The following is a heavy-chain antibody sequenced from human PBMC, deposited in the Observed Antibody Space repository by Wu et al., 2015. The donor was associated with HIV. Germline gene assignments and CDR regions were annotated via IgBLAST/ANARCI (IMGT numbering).Heavy chain of an antibody. V-gene: IGHV1-69*13. J-gene: IGHJ6*01. Sequence: QVQLVQSGAEVKKPGSSVKVSCKASGGTFSSYAISWVRQAPGQGLEWMGRIIPIFGTANYAQKFQGRVTITADESTSTAYMELSSLRSEDTAVYYCASLPMGAAYYYYGMDVWGPKGTTVTVSS. CDR3: ASLPMGAAYYYYGMDV. CDR1: GGTFSSYA. CDR2: IIPIFGTA. D-gene: IGHD1-26*01.